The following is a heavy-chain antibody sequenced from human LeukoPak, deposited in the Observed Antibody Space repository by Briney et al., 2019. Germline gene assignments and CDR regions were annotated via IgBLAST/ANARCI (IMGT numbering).Heavy chain of an antibody. J-gene: IGHJ6*02. CDR1: GGSISSYY. V-gene: IGHV4-4*07. D-gene: IGHD7-27*01. Sequence: SETLSLTCTVSGGSISSYYWSWLRQPAGKGLEWIGRIYTSGSTNYNPSLKGRVTMSVDTSKNQFSLKLSSVTAADTAVYYCARDPDFLTGYGMDVWGQGTTVTVSS. CDR3: ARDPDFLTGYGMDV. CDR2: IYTSGST.